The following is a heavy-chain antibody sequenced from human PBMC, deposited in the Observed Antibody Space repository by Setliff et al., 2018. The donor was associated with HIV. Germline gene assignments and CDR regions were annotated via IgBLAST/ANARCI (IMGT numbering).Heavy chain of an antibody. V-gene: IGHV3-30*18. J-gene: IGHJ6*03. Sequence: PGGSLRLSCVASGFTISYYGMHWVRQAPGKGLEWVAVISHDGGNKYYADSVKGRFTISGDNSKNTLYLQMNSLRSEDAAVYYCAKDLRSYRCSIASCSHMDVWGKGTTVTV. CDR3: AKDLRSYRCSIASCSHMDV. CDR1: GFTISYYG. CDR2: ISHDGGNK. D-gene: IGHD3-16*02.